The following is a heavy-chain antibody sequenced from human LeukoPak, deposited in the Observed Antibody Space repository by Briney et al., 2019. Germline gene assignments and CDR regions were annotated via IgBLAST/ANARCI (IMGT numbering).Heavy chain of an antibody. Sequence: SQTLSLTCAISGDSVTSNSAAWNWIRQSPSRDLKWLVRTNYRTKCYNDYAVSVKSRITINPDTSKNQFSLQLNSVTPEDTAVYYCGRRSLWFGELLGYWGQGTLVTVSS. J-gene: IGHJ4*02. V-gene: IGHV6-1*01. CDR3: GRRSLWFGELLGY. CDR2: TNYRTKCYN. D-gene: IGHD3-10*01. CDR1: GDSVTSNSAA.